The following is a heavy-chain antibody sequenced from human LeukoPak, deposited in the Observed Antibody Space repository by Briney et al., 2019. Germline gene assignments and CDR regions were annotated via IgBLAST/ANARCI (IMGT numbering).Heavy chain of an antibody. CDR1: GFTFSSYW. CDR3: AKDRCASCLDAFDI. J-gene: IGHJ3*02. V-gene: IGHV3-7*03. CDR2: IKQDGSEK. D-gene: IGHD2-2*01. Sequence: PGGSLRLSCAASGFTFSSYWMSWVRQAPGKGLEWVANIKQDGSEKYYVDSVKGRFTISRDNAKNSLYLQMNSLRAEDTAVYYCAKDRCASCLDAFDIWGQGTMVTVSS.